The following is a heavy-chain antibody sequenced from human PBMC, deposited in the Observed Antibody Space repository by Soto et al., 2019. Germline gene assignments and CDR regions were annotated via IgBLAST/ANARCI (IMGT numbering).Heavy chain of an antibody. V-gene: IGHV3-23*01. Sequence: PGGSLRLSCAASGFTFSIYAMSWVRQAPGKGLEWVSVISGSGGSTFYADSVKGRLTISRDNSKNTLYLQMISLRAEDTAVYYCAKDRGYSYGEKFDYWGQGTLVTVSS. CDR2: ISGSGGST. CDR3: AKDRGYSYGEKFDY. D-gene: IGHD5-18*01. J-gene: IGHJ4*02. CDR1: GFTFSIYA.